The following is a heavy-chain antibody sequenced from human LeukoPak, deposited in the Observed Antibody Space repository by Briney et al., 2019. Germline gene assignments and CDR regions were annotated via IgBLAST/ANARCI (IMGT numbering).Heavy chain of an antibody. CDR2: INSDGSST. Sequence: GGSLRLSCAASGFTFSSYWMHWVRQAPGKGLVWVSRINSDGSSTSYADSEKGRFTISRDNAKNTLYLQMNSLRAEDTAVYYCARDSGSGYYDSSGYYVPDAFDIWGQGTMVTVSS. CDR1: GFTFSSYW. CDR3: ARDSGSGYYDSSGYYVPDAFDI. D-gene: IGHD3-22*01. J-gene: IGHJ3*02. V-gene: IGHV3-74*01.